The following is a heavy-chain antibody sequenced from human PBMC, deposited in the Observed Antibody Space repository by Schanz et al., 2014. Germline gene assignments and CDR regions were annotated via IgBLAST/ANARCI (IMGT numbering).Heavy chain of an antibody. CDR1: GFAFNNYG. J-gene: IGHJ6*01. CDR3: VKDPDKYNWNDVEGMDV. D-gene: IGHD1-1*01. V-gene: IGHV3-33*06. Sequence: VQLVESGGGVVQPGRSLRLSCAASGFAFNNYGMHWVRQAPGKGLEWVAIIWYDGNNKKYADSVKGRFTISRDNSKNTLYLQMKSLRVEDTAVYYCVKDPDKYNWNDVEGMDVWGPGTTVTVSS. CDR2: IWYDGNNK.